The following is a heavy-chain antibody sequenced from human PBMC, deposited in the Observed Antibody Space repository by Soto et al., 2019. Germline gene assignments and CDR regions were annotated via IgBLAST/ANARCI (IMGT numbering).Heavy chain of an antibody. CDR2: ISNSGGVK. J-gene: IGHJ4*02. CDR1: GFNLSSFE. Sequence: RLVQSGGGLVQPGGSLRLSCAASGFNLSSFEMNWVRQAPGKGLEGVAVISNSGGVKHDSVKGRFTISRDNSKNTLYLQMNSLRAEDTAVYYCAKETHSRGYGSYFDYWGQGILVTVSS. V-gene: IGHV3-30*18. CDR3: AKETHSRGYGSYFDY. D-gene: IGHD3-22*01.